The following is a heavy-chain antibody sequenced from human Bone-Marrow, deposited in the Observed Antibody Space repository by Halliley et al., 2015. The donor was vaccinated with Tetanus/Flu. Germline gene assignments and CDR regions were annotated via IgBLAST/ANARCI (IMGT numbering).Heavy chain of an antibody. Sequence: TLSLTCTVSGDSISSSAYYWGWIRQSPGKGLEWIGHVYYLPKSNYNPSLKSRLTISADTSRNQFSLTLNSVSATDTAVYYGARLAYSTFSFDWWGQGTLVTVSS. CDR2: VYYLPKS. V-gene: IGHV4-39*01. J-gene: IGHJ4*02. D-gene: IGHD4-4*01. CDR3: ARLAYSTFSFDW. CDR1: GDSISSSAYY.